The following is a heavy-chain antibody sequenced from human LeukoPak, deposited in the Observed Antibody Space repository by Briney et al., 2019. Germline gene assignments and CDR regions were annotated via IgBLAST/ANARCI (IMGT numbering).Heavy chain of an antibody. Sequence: SVKVTCKSCGDTFSKYAICWVRQAPGQGLEWLGGVIPTFGSANYSPKFQGRVTISADESTSTVYMELTSLIYEDTAVYYCARDCIVEMTESIYLDHSGHRNAFTVSS. CDR2: VIPTFGSA. CDR1: GDTFSKYA. J-gene: IGHJ4*03. V-gene: IGHV1-69*01. D-gene: IGHD5-24*01. CDR3: ARDCIVEMTESIYLDH.